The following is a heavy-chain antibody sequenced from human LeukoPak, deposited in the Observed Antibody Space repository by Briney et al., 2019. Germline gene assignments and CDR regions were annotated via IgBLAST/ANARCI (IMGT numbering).Heavy chain of an antibody. J-gene: IGHJ4*02. CDR1: GGSISSYY. V-gene: IGHV4-59*08. D-gene: IGHD2-15*01. CDR3: ARHFTAQGYFNY. Sequence: PSETLSLTCTVSGGSISSYYWSWIRQPPGKGLEWIGYIYYSGSTNYNPSLKSRVTISVDTSKNQFSLKLSSVTAADTAVYHCARHFTAQGYFNYWGQGTLVTVSS. CDR2: IYYSGST.